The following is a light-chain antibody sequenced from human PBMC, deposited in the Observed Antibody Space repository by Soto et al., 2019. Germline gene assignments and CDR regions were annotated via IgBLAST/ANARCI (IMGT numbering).Light chain of an antibody. CDR2: AAS. CDR3: QQTYNITPQT. V-gene: IGKV1-39*01. CDR1: QSISNY. J-gene: IGKJ1*01. Sequence: DIQMTQSPSSLSASVGDRVTITCRASQSISNYLNWYQQKPGKAPKLLIFAASNLQSGVPSRFSGSGSGTDFTLTISSLQPEDFATYYCQQTYNITPQTFGQGTKVEI.